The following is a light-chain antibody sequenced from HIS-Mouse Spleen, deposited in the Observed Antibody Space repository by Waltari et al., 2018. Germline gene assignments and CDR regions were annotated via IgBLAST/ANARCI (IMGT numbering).Light chain of an antibody. CDR2: GKN. J-gene: IGLJ1*01. CDR3: NSRDSSGNHYV. CDR1: SLRSYY. Sequence: SSELTQDPAVSVALGQTVRITCQGDSLRSYYASWYQQKPGQAPVLVLYGKNNRPSGIPDRFSGSRSGNTASLTITGAQAEDEADYYCNSRDSSGNHYVFGTGTKVTVL. V-gene: IGLV3-19*01.